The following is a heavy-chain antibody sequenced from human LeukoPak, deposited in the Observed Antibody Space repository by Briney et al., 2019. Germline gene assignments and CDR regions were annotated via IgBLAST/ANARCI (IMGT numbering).Heavy chain of an antibody. V-gene: IGHV3-23*01. CDR1: RFTFSSYA. Sequence: PGGSLRLSCAASRFTFSSYAMTWVRQAPGRGLEWVAALSGGGINTYYTDSVQGRFTISRDNAKNTLYLVMNSLRAEDSAMYYCAKENTGSYPNYWDSWGQGTLVTVSS. J-gene: IGHJ4*02. D-gene: IGHD1-26*01. CDR3: AKENTGSYPNYWDS. CDR2: LSGGGINT.